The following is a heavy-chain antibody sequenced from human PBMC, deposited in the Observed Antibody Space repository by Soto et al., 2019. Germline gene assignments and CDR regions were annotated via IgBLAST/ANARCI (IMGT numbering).Heavy chain of an antibody. Sequence: SETLSLTCAVYGGSFSGYYWSWIRQPPGKGLEWIGEINHSGSTNYNPSLKSRVTISVDTSKNQFSLKLSSVTAADTAVYYCARGITMVRGVTTRRYYYYYMDVWGKGTTVTVSS. CDR2: INHSGST. D-gene: IGHD3-10*01. CDR3: ARGITMVRGVTTRRYYYYYMDV. J-gene: IGHJ6*03. CDR1: GGSFSGYY. V-gene: IGHV4-34*01.